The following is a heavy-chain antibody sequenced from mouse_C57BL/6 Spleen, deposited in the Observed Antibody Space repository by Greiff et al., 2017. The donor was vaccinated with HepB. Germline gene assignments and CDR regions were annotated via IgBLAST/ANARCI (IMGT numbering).Heavy chain of an antibody. D-gene: IGHD4-1*01. CDR1: GYTFTSYW. V-gene: IGHV1-53*01. J-gene: IGHJ2*01. CDR3: ARGELADYFDY. CDR2: INPSNGGT. Sequence: QVQLQQPGTELVKPGASVKLSCKASGYTFTSYWMHWVKQRPGQGLEWIGNINPSNGGTNYNEKFKSKATLTVDKSSRTAYMQLSSLTSEDSAVYYFARGELADYFDYWGHGTTLTVSS.